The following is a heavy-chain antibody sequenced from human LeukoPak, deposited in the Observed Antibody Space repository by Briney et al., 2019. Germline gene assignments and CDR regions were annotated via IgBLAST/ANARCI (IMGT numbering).Heavy chain of an antibody. Sequence: ASVKVSCKASGYTFTSYGISWVRQAPGQGLEWMGWISAYNGNTNYAQKLQGRVAMTTDTSTSTAYMELRSLSSEDTAVYYCERAIYCSGGSCHWEFDYWGQGTLVTVSS. CDR3: ERAIYCSGGSCHWEFDY. D-gene: IGHD2-15*01. J-gene: IGHJ4*02. V-gene: IGHV1-18*01. CDR1: GYTFTSYG. CDR2: ISAYNGNT.